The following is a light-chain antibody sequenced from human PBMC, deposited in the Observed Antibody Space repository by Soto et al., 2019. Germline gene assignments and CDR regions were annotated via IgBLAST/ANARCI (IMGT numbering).Light chain of an antibody. J-gene: IGKJ1*01. CDR3: QQYGTSPRT. CDR1: QSLVHSDGNTY. Sequence: DVLMTQSPLSLPFTLGQPSSISGRSSQSLVHSDGNTYLNWFQQRPGQSPRRLIYKVSNRDSGVPDRFSGSGSGTDFTLTISRLEPEDFAVYYCQQYGTSPRTFGQGTKVDIK. CDR2: KVS. V-gene: IGKV2-30*02.